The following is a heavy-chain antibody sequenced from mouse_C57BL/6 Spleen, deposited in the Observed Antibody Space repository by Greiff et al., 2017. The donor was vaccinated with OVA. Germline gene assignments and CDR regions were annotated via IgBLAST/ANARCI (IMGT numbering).Heavy chain of an antibody. J-gene: IGHJ2*01. Sequence: QVHVKQSGPELVKPGASVKISCKASGYAFSSSWMNWVKQRPGKGLEWIGRIYPGDGDTNYNGKFKGKATLTADKSSSTAYMQLSSLTSEDSAVYFCATNLYYFDYWGQGTTLTVSS. CDR2: IYPGDGDT. V-gene: IGHV1-82*01. CDR3: ATNLYYFDY. D-gene: IGHD4-1*01. CDR1: GYAFSSSW.